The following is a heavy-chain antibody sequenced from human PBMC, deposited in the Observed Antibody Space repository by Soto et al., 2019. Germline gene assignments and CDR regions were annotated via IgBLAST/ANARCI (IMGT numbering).Heavy chain of an antibody. V-gene: IGHV4-59*01. J-gene: IGHJ6*02. CDR2: IYYSGST. CDR1: GGSISSYY. D-gene: IGHD2-2*01. Sequence: NPSETLSLTCTVSGGSISSYYWSWIRQPPGKGLEWIGYIYYSGSTNYNPSLKSRVTISVDTSKNQFSLKLSSVTAADTAVYYCARGGYCSSTSCQGYYYYYGMDVWGQGTTVTVSS. CDR3: ARGGYCSSTSCQGYYYYYGMDV.